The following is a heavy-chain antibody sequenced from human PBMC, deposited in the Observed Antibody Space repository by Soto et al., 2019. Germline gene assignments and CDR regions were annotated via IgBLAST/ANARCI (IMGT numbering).Heavy chain of an antibody. J-gene: IGHJ6*02. D-gene: IGHD6-6*01. CDR1: GYSFTSYW. V-gene: IGHV5-51*01. CDR2: IYPGDSDT. CDR3: ASGXYSSSSVPPNYYYGMDV. Sequence: PGESLKISCKGSGYSFTSYWIGWVRQMPGKGLEWMGIIYPGDSDTRYSPSFQGQVTISADKSISTAYLQWSSLKASDTAMYYCASGXYSSSSVPPNYYYGMDVWGQGTTVTVSS.